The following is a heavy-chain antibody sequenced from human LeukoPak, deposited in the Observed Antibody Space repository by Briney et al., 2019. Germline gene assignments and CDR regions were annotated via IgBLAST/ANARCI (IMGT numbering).Heavy chain of an antibody. Sequence: PGGSLRLSCAASGFTFSSYAMSWVRQAPGKGLEWVSAISGSGGSTYYADSVKGRFAISRDNSKNTLYLQMNSLRAEDTAVYYCAKVSSGSYYFDYWGQGTLVTVSS. D-gene: IGHD1-26*01. CDR1: GFTFSSYA. J-gene: IGHJ4*02. CDR3: AKVSSGSYYFDY. V-gene: IGHV3-23*01. CDR2: ISGSGGST.